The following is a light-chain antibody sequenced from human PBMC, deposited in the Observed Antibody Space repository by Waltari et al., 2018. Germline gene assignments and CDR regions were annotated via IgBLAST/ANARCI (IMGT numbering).Light chain of an antibody. CDR1: QSVSVY. V-gene: IGKV3-11*01. CDR2: DAS. Sequence: EVVLTQSPATLSLSPGERATLSCRASQSVSVYLAWYQQKPGQAPRLLIYDASDRATGVPVRFSGSGSGTGFTMTISSLEPEDFAVYYCQQRTDRPPVTFGQGTRVEMK. CDR3: QQRTDRPPVT. J-gene: IGKJ1*01.